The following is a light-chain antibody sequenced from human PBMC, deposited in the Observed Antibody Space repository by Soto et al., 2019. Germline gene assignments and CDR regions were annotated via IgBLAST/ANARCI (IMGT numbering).Light chain of an antibody. V-gene: IGKV3-20*01. J-gene: IGKJ4*01. CDR1: QSVSSSY. CDR3: QHYRTS. Sequence: EIVLTQSPGTLSLSPGERATLSCRASQSVSSSYLAWYQQKPGQAPRQLIYGASSRATGIPDRFSGSGSGTDFTLTITRLEPEDFAVYYCQHYRTSFSGGTRVEIK. CDR2: GAS.